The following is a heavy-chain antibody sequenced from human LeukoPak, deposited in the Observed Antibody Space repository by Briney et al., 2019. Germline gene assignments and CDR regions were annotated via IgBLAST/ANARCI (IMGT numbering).Heavy chain of an antibody. CDR2: ISSSSSYI. D-gene: IGHD5-24*01. CDR1: GFTFSSYS. CDR3: AKGMRWLPGPDWFDP. Sequence: GGSLRLSCAASGFTFSSYSMNWVRQAPGKGLEWVSSISSSSSYIYYADSVKGRFTISRDNAKNSLYLQMNSLRAEDTAVYYCAKGMRWLPGPDWFDPWGQGTLVTVSS. V-gene: IGHV3-21*04. J-gene: IGHJ5*02.